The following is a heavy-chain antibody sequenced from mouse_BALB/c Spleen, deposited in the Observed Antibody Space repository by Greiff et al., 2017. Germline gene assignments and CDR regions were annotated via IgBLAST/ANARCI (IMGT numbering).Heavy chain of an antibody. J-gene: IGHJ1*01. D-gene: IGHD2-10*02. V-gene: IGHV1-5*01. CDR3: TRYPPYGHYWYFDV. CDR1: GYTFTSYW. CDR2: IYPGNSDT. Sequence: VQLQQSGTVLARPGASVKMSCKASGYTFTSYWMHWVKQRPGQGLEWIGAIYPGNSDTSYNQKFKGKAKLTAVTSTSTAYMELSSLTNEDSAVYYCTRYPPYGHYWYFDVWGAGTTVTVSS.